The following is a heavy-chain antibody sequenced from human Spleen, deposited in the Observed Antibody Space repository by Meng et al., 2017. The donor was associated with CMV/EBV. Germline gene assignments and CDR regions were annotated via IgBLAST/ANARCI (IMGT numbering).Heavy chain of an antibody. CDR2: INPDSGGS. Sequence: ASVKVSCKASGYTITAYDKHWLRQAPGQGLEWMGWINPDSGGSNYAQRFQGRVTMTRDTSISTAYMELSRLRSDDTAVYYCATTAVLGYCSSTSCCRCSYYFDYWGQGTLVTVSS. V-gene: IGHV1-2*02. D-gene: IGHD2-2*01. CDR3: ATTAVLGYCSSTSCCRCSYYFDY. CDR1: GYTITAYD. J-gene: IGHJ4*02.